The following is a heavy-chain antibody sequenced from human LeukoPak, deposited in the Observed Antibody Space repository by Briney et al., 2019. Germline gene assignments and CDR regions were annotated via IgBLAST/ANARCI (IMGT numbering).Heavy chain of an antibody. CDR2: ISYDGSNK. Sequence: GGSLRLSCAASGFTFSSYAMHWVRQAPGKGLEWVAVISYDGSNKYYADSVKGRFTISRDNSKNTLYLQMNSLRAEDTAVYYCARGESFDWLLLGYFDYWGQGTLVTVSS. V-gene: IGHV3-30*04. CDR1: GFTFSSYA. CDR3: ARGESFDWLLLGYFDY. J-gene: IGHJ4*02. D-gene: IGHD3-9*01.